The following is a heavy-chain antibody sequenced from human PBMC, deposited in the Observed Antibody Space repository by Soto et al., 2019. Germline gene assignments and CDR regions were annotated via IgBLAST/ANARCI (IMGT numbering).Heavy chain of an antibody. CDR1: GGFISSGDYY. V-gene: IGHV4-31*03. CDR3: ARGVDRGDDFWSGYEGFDL. CDR2: IHHSGST. J-gene: IGHJ5*02. Sequence: QVQLQESGPGLVKPSQTLSLTCTVSGGFISSGDYYWSWIRQHPGKGLEWIGSIHHSGSTYYNPSLKSGLTTSIDTSKNQFSLKLSSVTAADTAVFYCARGVDRGDDFWSGYEGFDLWGQGTLVTVSS. D-gene: IGHD3-3*01.